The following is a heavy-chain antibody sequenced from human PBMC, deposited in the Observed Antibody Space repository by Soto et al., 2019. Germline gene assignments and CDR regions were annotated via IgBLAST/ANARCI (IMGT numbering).Heavy chain of an antibody. Sequence: EVQLVESGGGLVQPGRSLRLSCAGSGFTFDDYAMHCVRQAPGKGLEWVSGISWNSGSIGYADSVKGRFTISRDNAKNSLYLQMNSLRAEDTALYYCAKDMYSSGWLRYYYYYYGMDVWGQGTTVTVSS. CDR3: AKDMYSSGWLRYYYYYYGMDV. D-gene: IGHD6-19*01. CDR2: ISWNSGSI. J-gene: IGHJ6*02. V-gene: IGHV3-9*01. CDR1: GFTFDDYA.